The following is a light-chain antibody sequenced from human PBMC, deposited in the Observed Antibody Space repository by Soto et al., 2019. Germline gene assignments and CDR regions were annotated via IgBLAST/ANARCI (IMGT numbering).Light chain of an antibody. J-gene: IGKJ1*01. CDR1: QSVSSSY. Sequence: EIVLTQAPGNLSLSSGEKATLSCRASQSVSSSYLAWYQQKPGQAPRPLIYGASSRAIGIPDRFSGSGSGTDFTLTISRLEPEDFAVYYCQQYGSSPWTFGQGTKVDIK. CDR3: QQYGSSPWT. CDR2: GAS. V-gene: IGKV3-20*01.